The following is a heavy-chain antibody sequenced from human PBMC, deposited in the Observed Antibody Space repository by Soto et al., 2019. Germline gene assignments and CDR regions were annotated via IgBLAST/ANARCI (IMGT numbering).Heavy chain of an antibody. Sequence: ASVKVSCKASGYTFTSYYMHWVRQAPGHGLVLIGIINPSGGSTSYAQKLPGRVTMTRDTSTSTVDMEPSSRRSEDTAGYXWATHPAQSXVVVNAGWFXPWDQAPLVNVPS. CDR2: INPSGGST. CDR1: GYTFTSYY. J-gene: IGHJ5*02. D-gene: IGHD2-21*01. V-gene: IGHV1-46*03. CDR3: ATHPAQSXVVVNAGWFXP.